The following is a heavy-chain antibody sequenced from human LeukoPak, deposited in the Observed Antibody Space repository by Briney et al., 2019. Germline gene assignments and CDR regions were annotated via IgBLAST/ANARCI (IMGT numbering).Heavy chain of an antibody. CDR1: GFKFSSYW. V-gene: IGHV3-7*01. Sequence: PGGSLRLSCAASGFKFSSYWMNCVRQAPGKGLEPVANINQDGSEKYYVDSVKGRFTISRDNAKNSLYLQMSSLRAEDTAVYYCTRGGYSDYWGQGTLVTVSS. CDR2: INQDGSEK. J-gene: IGHJ4*02. CDR3: TRGGYSDY.